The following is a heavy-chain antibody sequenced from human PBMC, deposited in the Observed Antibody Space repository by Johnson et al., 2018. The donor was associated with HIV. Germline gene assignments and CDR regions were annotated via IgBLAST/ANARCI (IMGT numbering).Heavy chain of an antibody. Sequence: LLVESGGGVVQPGGSLRLSCAASGFTFSSYGMHWVRQAPGKGLEWVAGVSYEGSNKYFADTVQGRFIISRDNSKSTLYLQLNSLRAEDTAVYYCARDRWYSSSSGGVDDAFDIWGQGTMVTVSS. V-gene: IGHV3-30*19. CDR1: GFTFSSYG. CDR3: ARDRWYSSSSGGVDDAFDI. CDR2: VSYEGSNK. J-gene: IGHJ3*02. D-gene: IGHD6-6*01.